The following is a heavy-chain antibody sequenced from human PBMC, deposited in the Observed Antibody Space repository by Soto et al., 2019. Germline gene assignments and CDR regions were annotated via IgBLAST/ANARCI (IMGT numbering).Heavy chain of an antibody. V-gene: IGHV1-2*02. Sequence: QLHLVQSGAVVKKPGASVTVSCSASGYPVTADYMHWVRQAPGRGLEWMGGINPATGAAKYTQTFQGRVTLTRDTSTSTVFMEQGGPTSEATAVFYWARGGGVGVAGSAAFDMWGQGTLVTVSS. D-gene: IGHD3-3*01. CDR3: ARGGGVGVAGSAAFDM. CDR1: GYPVTADY. CDR2: INPATGAA. J-gene: IGHJ3*02.